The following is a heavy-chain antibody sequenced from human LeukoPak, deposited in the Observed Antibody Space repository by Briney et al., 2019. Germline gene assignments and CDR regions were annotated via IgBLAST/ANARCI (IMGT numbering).Heavy chain of an antibody. D-gene: IGHD6-19*01. J-gene: IGHJ4*02. CDR2: ISAYNGNT. V-gene: IGHV1-18*01. CDR3: ARLIAVAGTNFDY. Sequence: GASVKVSCKSSGYTFTSYGISWVRQAPGQGLEWMGWISAYNGNTNYAQKLQGRVTMATDTSTSTAYMELRSLRSDDSAVYYCARLIAVAGTNFDYWGQGTLVTVSS. CDR1: GYTFTSYG.